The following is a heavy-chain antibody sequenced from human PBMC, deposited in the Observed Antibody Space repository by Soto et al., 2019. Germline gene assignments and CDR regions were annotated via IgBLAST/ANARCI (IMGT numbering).Heavy chain of an antibody. CDR2: ISGSGAGT. V-gene: IGHV3-23*01. D-gene: IGHD4-4*01. J-gene: IGHJ4*02. CDR3: AKAPYGVTFPFDY. CDR1: GFTFSSYA. Sequence: EVQLLESGGGLVQPGGSLRLSCAASGFTFSSYAMGWVRQAPGKGLEWVSAISGSGAGTYYADSVKGRFTISRDNSKNTLYLQMNSLRAEDTAVYYCAKAPYGVTFPFDYWGQGTLVTVSS.